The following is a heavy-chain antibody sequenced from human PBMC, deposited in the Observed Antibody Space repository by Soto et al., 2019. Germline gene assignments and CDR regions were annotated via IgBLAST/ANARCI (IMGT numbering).Heavy chain of an antibody. J-gene: IGHJ4*02. CDR3: ARPARKGTVDGDS. Sequence: SETLSLTCTVSVGSISSSSYSWGWIRQPPGKGLEWLGSIHDSGSTLHNPSLQGRVTISVDTSKNQFSLNLSSVTAADPAVYYCARPARKGTVDGDSWGQGTLVTAPQ. V-gene: IGHV4-39*01. CDR1: VGSISSSSYS. D-gene: IGHD6-19*01. CDR2: IHDSGST.